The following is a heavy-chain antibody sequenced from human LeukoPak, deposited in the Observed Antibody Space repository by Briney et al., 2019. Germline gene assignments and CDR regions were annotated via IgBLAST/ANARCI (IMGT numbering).Heavy chain of an antibody. J-gene: IGHJ6*02. D-gene: IGHD3-10*01. CDR1: GYTFTSYG. CDR2: ISAYNGNT. Sequence: ASVKVSCKASGYTFTSYGISWVRQAPGQGLEWMGWISAYNGNTNYAQKLQGRVTMTTDTSTSTAYMELRSLRPDDTAVYYCARGPYGSGRNYYYYGMDVWGQGTTVTVSS. CDR3: ARGPYGSGRNYYYYGMDV. V-gene: IGHV1-18*01.